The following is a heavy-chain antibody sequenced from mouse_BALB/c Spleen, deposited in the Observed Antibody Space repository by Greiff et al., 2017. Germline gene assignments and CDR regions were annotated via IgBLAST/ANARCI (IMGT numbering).Heavy chain of an antibody. CDR2: ISCYNGAT. J-gene: IGHJ2*01. D-gene: IGHD2-5*01. Sequence: LVKTGASVKISCKASGYSFPGYYMHWVKQSHGKSLEWIGYISCYNGATSYNQKFKGKATFTVDTSSSTAYMQFNSLTSEDSAVYYCARYSRGYYFDYWGQGTTLTVSS. CDR1: GYSFPGYY. CDR3: ARYSRGYYFDY. V-gene: IGHV1S34*01.